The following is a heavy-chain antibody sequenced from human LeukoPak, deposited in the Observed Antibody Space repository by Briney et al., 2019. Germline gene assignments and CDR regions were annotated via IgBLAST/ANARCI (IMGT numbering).Heavy chain of an antibody. V-gene: IGHV3-23*01. Sequence: GGSLRLSCAASGFTFSSYAMSWVRQAPGKGLEWVSAISGSGSSTNYADSVKGRFTISRDNSKNTLYLQMNSLRAEDTAVYYCAKLAGQWQPMYYFDYWGQGTLVTVSS. D-gene: IGHD6-19*01. J-gene: IGHJ4*02. CDR1: GFTFSSYA. CDR3: AKLAGQWQPMYYFDY. CDR2: ISGSGSST.